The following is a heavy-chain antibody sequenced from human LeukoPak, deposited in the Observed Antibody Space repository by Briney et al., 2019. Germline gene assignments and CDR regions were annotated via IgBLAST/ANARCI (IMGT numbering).Heavy chain of an antibody. D-gene: IGHD6-19*01. V-gene: IGHV3-20*04. CDR3: GRDLSGWYGPDY. CDR1: GFTFSNYW. Sequence: GGSLRLSCVASGFTFSNYWMSWVRQAPGKGLEWVAGINWNGGNTGYSDSVKGRFTISRDNAKNSLYLQMDSLRAEDTALYYCGRDLSGWYGPDYWGQGTLVTVSS. CDR2: INWNGGNT. J-gene: IGHJ4*02.